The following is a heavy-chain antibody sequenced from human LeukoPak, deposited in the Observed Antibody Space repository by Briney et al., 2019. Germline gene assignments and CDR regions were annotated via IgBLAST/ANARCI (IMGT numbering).Heavy chain of an antibody. CDR2: INHSGST. CDR1: GGSFSGYY. Sequence: SETLSLTCAVYGGSFSGYYWSWIRQPPGKGLEWIGEINHSGSTNYNPSLKSRVTISVDTSKNQFSLKLSSVTAADTAVYYCASSRQWLAIFDYWGQGTLVTVSS. D-gene: IGHD6-19*01. J-gene: IGHJ4*02. CDR3: ASSRQWLAIFDY. V-gene: IGHV4-34*01.